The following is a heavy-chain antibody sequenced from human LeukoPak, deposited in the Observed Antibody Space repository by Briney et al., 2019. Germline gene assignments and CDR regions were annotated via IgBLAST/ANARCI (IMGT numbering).Heavy chain of an antibody. CDR2: ISHTGSTM. J-gene: IGHJ4*02. D-gene: IGHD4-17*01. CDR1: GFRFSGYS. Sequence: PGGSLRLSCATSGFRFSGYSMNWVRQAPGKGLEWVSYISHTGSTMSYADSVKGRFTISRDNAKNSLYLQMNSLRAEDTAVYYCARDCPDDYGDYAFDYWGQGTLVTVSS. V-gene: IGHV3-48*04. CDR3: ARDCPDDYGDYAFDY.